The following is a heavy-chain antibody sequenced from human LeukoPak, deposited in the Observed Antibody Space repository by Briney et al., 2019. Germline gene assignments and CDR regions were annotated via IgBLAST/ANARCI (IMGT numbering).Heavy chain of an antibody. CDR2: IIPIFGTA. J-gene: IGHJ4*02. Sequence: ASVKVSCKASGGTFSSYAISWVRQAPGQGLEWMGGIIPIFGTANYAQKFQGRVTITADKSTSTAYMELSSLRSEDTAVYYCARVMGYGDYSSPFDYWGQGTLVTVSS. CDR1: GGTFSSYA. V-gene: IGHV1-69*06. D-gene: IGHD4-17*01. CDR3: ARVMGYGDYSSPFDY.